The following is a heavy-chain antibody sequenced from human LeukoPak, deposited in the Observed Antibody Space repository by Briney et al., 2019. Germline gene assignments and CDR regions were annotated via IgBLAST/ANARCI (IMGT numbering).Heavy chain of an antibody. J-gene: IGHJ4*02. CDR2: IYYSGST. D-gene: IGHD1-26*01. CDR3: ARAGELPDY. V-gene: IGHV4-59*08. CDR1: GGSISSYY. Sequence: SETLSLTCTVSGGSISSYYWSWIRQPPGKGLEWIGYIYYSGSTNYNPSLKSRVTISVDTSKNQFSLKLSSVTAADTAVYYCARAGELPDYWGQGTLVTVSS.